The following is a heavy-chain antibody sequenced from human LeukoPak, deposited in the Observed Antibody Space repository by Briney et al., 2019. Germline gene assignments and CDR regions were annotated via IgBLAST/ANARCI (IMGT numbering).Heavy chain of an antibody. J-gene: IGHJ4*02. CDR1: GGSISSDGYC. V-gene: IGHV4-61*02. CDR2: IYTSGDT. Sequence: KTSETLSLTCTVSGGSISSDGYCWSWIRQPAGKGLEWIGRIYTSGDTTYNPSLKSRVTISVDTSKNQFSLKLTSVTAADMAVYYCARFRAPLSVGDCWGQGTLVTVSS. CDR3: ARFRAPLSVGDC.